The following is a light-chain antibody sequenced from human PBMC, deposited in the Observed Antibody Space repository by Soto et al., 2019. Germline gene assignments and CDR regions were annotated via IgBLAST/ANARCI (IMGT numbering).Light chain of an antibody. V-gene: IGKV3-15*01. CDR3: QQYKEWPYT. Sequence: EIVMTQSPVALSVSPGESAALSCRASQSVGRNFAWYQQRPGQAPRVLIYGTSTRATGVPARFSGSGSGTDFPLTISSLQSEDFAVYYCQQYKEWPYTFGQGTRLEIK. J-gene: IGKJ2*01. CDR1: QSVGRN. CDR2: GTS.